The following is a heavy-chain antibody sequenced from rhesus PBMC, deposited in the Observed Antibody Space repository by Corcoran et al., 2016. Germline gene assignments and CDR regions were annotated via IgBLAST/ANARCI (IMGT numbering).Heavy chain of an antibody. CDR2: IDGSGGST. D-gene: IGHD5-30*01. V-gene: IGHV4-93*02. Sequence: QVQLQESGPAVVKPSETLSLTCAVSGGSFSSSNWWRWIRQSPGKGLEWIGGIDGSGGSTVFNPSLKSPVTMSIDTSTNQFSLKLSSVPAADTAVYYCARRVPGYSMVYWGQGVLVTVSS. CDR3: ARRVPGYSMVY. CDR1: GGSFSSSNW. J-gene: IGHJ4*01.